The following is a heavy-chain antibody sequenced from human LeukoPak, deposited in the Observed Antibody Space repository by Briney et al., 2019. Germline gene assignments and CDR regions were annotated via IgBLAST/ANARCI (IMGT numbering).Heavy chain of an antibody. J-gene: IGHJ4*02. CDR2: VGSSDIT. V-gene: IGHV3-23*01. D-gene: IGHD1-26*01. Sequence: GGSLRPSCAASGFTFGVYAMSWVRQAPGKGLEWVSTVGSSDITYYADSVKGRFTISRDNSKNTLYLQMNSLRAEDTAVYYCAKDISYSGSSYYFDYWGQGTLVTVSS. CDR3: AKDISYSGSSYYFDY. CDR1: GFTFGVYA.